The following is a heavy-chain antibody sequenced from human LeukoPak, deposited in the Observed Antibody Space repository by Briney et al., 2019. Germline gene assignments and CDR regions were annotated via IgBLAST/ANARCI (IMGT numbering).Heavy chain of an antibody. CDR3: ARACRAEIAAAVFDY. D-gene: IGHD6-13*01. J-gene: IGHJ4*02. V-gene: IGHV3-64*01. CDR2: ISSNGGST. CDR1: GFTFSSYA. Sequence: PGGSLRLSCAASGFTFSSYAMHWVRQAPGKGLEYVSAISSNGGSTYYANSVKGRFAISRDNSKNTLYLQMGSLRAEDMAVYYCARACRAEIAAAVFDYWGQGTLVTVSS.